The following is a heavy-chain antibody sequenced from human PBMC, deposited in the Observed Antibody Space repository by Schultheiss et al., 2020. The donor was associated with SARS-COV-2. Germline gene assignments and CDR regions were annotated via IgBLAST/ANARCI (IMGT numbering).Heavy chain of an antibody. V-gene: IGHV3-9*01. Sequence: SLKISCAASGFTFSSYAMHWVRQAPGKGLEWVSSISWNSGTIGYADSVKGRFTISRDNAKNSLYLQMNSLRAKDTALYYCARDGRAGAADEYFPLWGQGTMVTVSS. CDR1: GFTFSSYA. CDR2: ISWNSGTI. D-gene: IGHD6-13*01. CDR3: ARDGRAGAADEYFPL. J-gene: IGHJ1*01.